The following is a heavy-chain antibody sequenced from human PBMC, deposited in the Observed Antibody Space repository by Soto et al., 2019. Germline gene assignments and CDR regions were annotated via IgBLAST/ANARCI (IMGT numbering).Heavy chain of an antibody. Sequence: QVQLVESGGGGVQPGRSVRLSCAASGFTFSSYGMHWVRQAPGKGLEWVAVISYDGRNKYYADSVKGRFTISRDNSKNTLYLQMSSLRAEDTAVYYCVKDGSSGWPYYYGLDVWGQGTTVTVSS. CDR3: VKDGSSGWPYYYGLDV. V-gene: IGHV3-30*18. J-gene: IGHJ6*02. D-gene: IGHD6-19*01. CDR2: ISYDGRNK. CDR1: GFTFSSYG.